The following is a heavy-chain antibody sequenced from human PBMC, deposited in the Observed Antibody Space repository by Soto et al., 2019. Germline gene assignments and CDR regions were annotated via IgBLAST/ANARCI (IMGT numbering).Heavy chain of an antibody. J-gene: IGHJ4*02. Sequence: GGSLRISGTGAGFIFVDYAMSWVRQAPGKGLEWVSSINYNGVGTYYADSVKGRFTISRDNSKHTLFLLMNNLRADDAAVYYCAASESYHKAAFWGQGTQVTVSS. CDR3: AASESYHKAAF. CDR2: INYNGVGT. D-gene: IGHD3-10*01. CDR1: GFIFVDYA. V-gene: IGHV3-23*01.